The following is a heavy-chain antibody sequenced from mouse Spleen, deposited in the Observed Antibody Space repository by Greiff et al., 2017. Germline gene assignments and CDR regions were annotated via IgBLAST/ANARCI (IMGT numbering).Heavy chain of an antibody. V-gene: IGHV1-52*01. Sequence: VQLQQPGAELVRPGSSVKLSCKASGYTFTSYWMPWVKQRPIQGLEWIGNIDPSDSETHYNQKFKDKATLTVDKSSSTAYMQLSSLTSEDSAVYYCARYGDYWYFDVWGAGTTVTVSS. J-gene: IGHJ1*01. CDR2: IDPSDSET. D-gene: IGHD2-13*01. CDR3: ARYGDYWYFDV. CDR1: GYTFTSYW.